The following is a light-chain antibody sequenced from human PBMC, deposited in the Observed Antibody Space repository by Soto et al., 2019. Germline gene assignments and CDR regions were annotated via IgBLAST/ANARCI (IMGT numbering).Light chain of an antibody. CDR3: LQTYNLPRT. Sequence: DIPMTQAPSSLSASVGDRVTITCRASLNIGDSLSWFQQKAGKPPTQLIYGASALQSGVPVRFSGSASGTDFTLTVRNMPREDFATYYCLQTYNLPRTFGQGNKVQFK. CDR2: GAS. CDR1: LNIGDS. J-gene: IGKJ1*01. V-gene: IGKV1-39*01.